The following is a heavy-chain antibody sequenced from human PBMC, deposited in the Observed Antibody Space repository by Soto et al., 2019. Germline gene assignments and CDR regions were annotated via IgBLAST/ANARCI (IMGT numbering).Heavy chain of an antibody. V-gene: IGHV3-7*03. CDR3: ARGGRGVYSSSWFDY. Sequence: EVQLVESGGGLVQPGGSQRLSCAASGFTFSSYYLNWVRQAPGKGLAWVANIKQDGGETNYVDSVKGRFTISRDNGENSLYLQRDGLRAEDTAVYYCARGGRGVYSSSWFDYWGQGTLVTVSS. D-gene: IGHD6-13*01. J-gene: IGHJ4*02. CDR2: IKQDGGET. CDR1: GFTFSSYY.